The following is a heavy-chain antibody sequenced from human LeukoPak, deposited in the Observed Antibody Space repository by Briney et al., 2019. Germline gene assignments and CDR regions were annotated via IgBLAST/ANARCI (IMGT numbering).Heavy chain of an antibody. J-gene: IGHJ3*02. Sequence: PSETLSLTCTVSGGSISSYYWSWIRQPPGKGLEWIGYIYYSGSTNYNPSLKSRVAMSVDTSKNQFSLKLSSVTAADTAVYYCARDSMAAAKEHDAFDIWGQGTMVTVSS. CDR3: ARDSMAAAKEHDAFDI. D-gene: IGHD6-13*01. V-gene: IGHV4-59*12. CDR1: GGSISSYY. CDR2: IYYSGST.